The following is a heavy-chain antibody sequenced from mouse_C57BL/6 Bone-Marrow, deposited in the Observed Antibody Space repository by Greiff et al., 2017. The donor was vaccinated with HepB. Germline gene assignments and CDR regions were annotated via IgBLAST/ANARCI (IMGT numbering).Heavy chain of an antibody. V-gene: IGHV5-12*01. CDR2: ISNGGGST. J-gene: IGHJ1*03. D-gene: IGHD2-2*01. Sequence: EVHLVESGGGLVQPGGSLKLSCAASGFTFSDYYMYWVRQTPEKRLEWVAYISNGGGSTYYPDTVKGRFTISRDNAKNTLYLQMSRLKSEDTAMYYCARQAVTTEDWYFDVWGTGTTVTVSS. CDR3: ARQAVTTEDWYFDV. CDR1: GFTFSDYY.